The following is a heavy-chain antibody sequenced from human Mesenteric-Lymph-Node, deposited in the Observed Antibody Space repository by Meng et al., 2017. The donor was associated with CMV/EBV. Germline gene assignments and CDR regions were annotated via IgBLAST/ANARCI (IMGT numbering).Heavy chain of an antibody. J-gene: IGHJ6*02. CDR1: GYALTGYY. Sequence: ASVKVSCKASGYALTGYYLNWVRQAPGQGLEWVGWINPNSGGTNYAQKFQGRVTMTSDTSISTAYMELSRLRSDDTAVYYCARNRIMINGLDVWGQGTTVTVSS. CDR3: ARNRIMINGLDV. V-gene: IGHV1-2*02. D-gene: IGHD3-16*01. CDR2: INPNSGGT.